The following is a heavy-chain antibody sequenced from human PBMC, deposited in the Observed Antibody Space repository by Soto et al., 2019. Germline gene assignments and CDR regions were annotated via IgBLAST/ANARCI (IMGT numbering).Heavy chain of an antibody. CDR3: ARSYPDILTGYAIRPFDY. D-gene: IGHD3-9*01. CDR1: GFTFSSSS. Sequence: ASVKVSCKASGFTFSSSSVQWVRQARGQRLEWIGWIVIGTGNTNYAQRFQGRVTFTRDMSTSTAYMELSSVTAADTAVYYCARSYPDILTGYAIRPFDYWGQGTLVTVSS. J-gene: IGHJ4*02. V-gene: IGHV1-58*01. CDR2: IVIGTGNT.